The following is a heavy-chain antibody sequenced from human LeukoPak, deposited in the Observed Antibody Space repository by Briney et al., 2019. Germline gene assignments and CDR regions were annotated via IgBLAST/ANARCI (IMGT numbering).Heavy chain of an antibody. J-gene: IGHJ4*02. CDR2: ISYGGTT. V-gene: IGHV4-39*01. CDR3: GGNNFYRFQY. D-gene: IGHD5-24*01. CDR1: GDSVSNSPYY. Sequence: SETLSLTCTVSGDSVSNSPYYWGWVRQPPGKGLEWIGAISYGGTTYSSPSLKSRVTMDLDKSRNRFSLKLTSVTAADTAVCYCGGNNFYRFQYWGQGALVTVSS.